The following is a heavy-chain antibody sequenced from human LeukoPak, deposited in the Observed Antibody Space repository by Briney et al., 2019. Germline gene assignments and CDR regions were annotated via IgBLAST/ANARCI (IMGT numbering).Heavy chain of an antibody. CDR3: ARGDRQWLRLGNYYSDY. J-gene: IGHJ4*02. Sequence: GASVKVSCKASGYTFTGYYMHWVRQAPGQGLEWMGWINPNSGGTNYAQKFQGRVTMTRDTSISTAYMELSRLRSDDTAVYYCARGDRQWLRLGNYYSDYWGQGTLVTVSS. CDR1: GYTFTGYY. CDR2: INPNSGGT. D-gene: IGHD5-12*01. V-gene: IGHV1-2*02.